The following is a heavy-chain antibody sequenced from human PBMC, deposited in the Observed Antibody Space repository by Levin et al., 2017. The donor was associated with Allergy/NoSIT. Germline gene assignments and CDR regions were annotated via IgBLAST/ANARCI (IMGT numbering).Heavy chain of an antibody. J-gene: IGHJ1*01. Sequence: GGSLRLSCAASGFTFSSYGMHWVRQAPGKGLEWVAVIWYDGSNKYYADSVKGRFTISRDNSKNTLYLQMNSLRAEDTAVYYCASRGCSSTSCQSEHWGQGTLVTVSS. CDR3: ASRGCSSTSCQSEH. V-gene: IGHV3-33*01. CDR1: GFTFSSYG. D-gene: IGHD2-2*01. CDR2: IWYDGSNK.